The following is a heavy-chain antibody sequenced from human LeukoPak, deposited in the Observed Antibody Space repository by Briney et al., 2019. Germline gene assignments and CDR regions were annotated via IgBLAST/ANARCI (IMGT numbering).Heavy chain of an antibody. CDR3: ARGYGNYVGY. CDR2: IYTSGST. CDR1: GFTVSSYY. D-gene: IGHD4-17*01. V-gene: IGHV4-4*07. Sequence: GSLRLSCAASGFTVSSYYWSWIRQPAGKGLGWIGRIYTSGSTNYNPSLKSRVTMSVDTSKNQFSLKLSSVTAADTAVYYCARGYGNYVGYWGQGTLVTVSS. J-gene: IGHJ4*02.